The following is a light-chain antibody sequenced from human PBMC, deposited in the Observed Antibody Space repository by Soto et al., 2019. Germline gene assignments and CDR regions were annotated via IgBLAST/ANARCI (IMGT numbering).Light chain of an antibody. Sequence: DIVMTQSPDSLAVSLGERATNNCKSSQSVLSSSNNKNFLAWYQQKPGQSPKLLIYWASTRESGVPDRFSGSGSGTDFTLTISSLQAEDVAVYYCQQYYSIPYTFGQGTNLEIK. CDR2: WAS. CDR1: QSVLSSSNNKNF. CDR3: QQYYSIPYT. V-gene: IGKV4-1*01. J-gene: IGKJ2*01.